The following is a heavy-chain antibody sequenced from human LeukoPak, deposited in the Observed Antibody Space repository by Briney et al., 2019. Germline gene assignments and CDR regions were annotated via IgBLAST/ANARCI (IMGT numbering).Heavy chain of an antibody. CDR1: GGPFSGYF. CDR3: ARRYYYNLGSFPFDF. Sequence: SETLSLTCAVSGGPFSGYFWSWIRQSSGKGLGWIGEIHNSGTTNYNPSLNSRVIISEDTSKNQFYLNLSSVTAADTAVYYCARRYYYNLGSFPFDFWGQGTLVTVSS. CDR2: IHNSGTT. V-gene: IGHV4-34*01. D-gene: IGHD3-10*01. J-gene: IGHJ4*02.